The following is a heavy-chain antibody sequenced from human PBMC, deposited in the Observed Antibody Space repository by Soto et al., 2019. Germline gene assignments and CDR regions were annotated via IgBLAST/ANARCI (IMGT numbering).Heavy chain of an antibody. CDR3: ARALTIYYYGSGSYDWFDP. D-gene: IGHD3-10*01. Sequence: ASMKVSCKASGYTFSSSGISWVRQAPGQRVEWMGWISAYNGNTNYAQKLQGRVTMTTDTSTSTAYMELRSLRSDDTAVYYCARALTIYYYGSGSYDWFDPWGQGTLVTVSS. V-gene: IGHV1-18*01. CDR2: ISAYNGNT. CDR1: GYTFSSSG. J-gene: IGHJ5*02.